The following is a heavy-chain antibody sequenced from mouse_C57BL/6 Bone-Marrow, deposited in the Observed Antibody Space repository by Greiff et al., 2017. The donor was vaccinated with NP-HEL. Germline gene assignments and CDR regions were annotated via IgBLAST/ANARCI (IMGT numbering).Heavy chain of an antibody. V-gene: IGHV1-55*01. J-gene: IGHJ3*01. CDR1: GYTFTSYW. Sequence: VQLKEPGAELVKPGASVKMSCKASGYTFTSYWITWVKQRPGQGLEWIGDLYPGSGSTNYNEKFKSKATLTVDTSSSTAYMQLSSLTSEDSAVYYCARMEGFAYWGQGTLVTVSA. CDR2: LYPGSGST. CDR3: ARMEGFAY.